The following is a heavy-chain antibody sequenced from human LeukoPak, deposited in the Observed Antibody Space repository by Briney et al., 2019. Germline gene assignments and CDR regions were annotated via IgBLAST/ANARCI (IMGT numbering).Heavy chain of an antibody. D-gene: IGHD1-26*01. J-gene: IGHJ4*02. CDR1: GFTVSSNY. CDR3: ARDPPYSGSYSYYFDY. V-gene: IGHV3-66*02. Sequence: GGSLRLSCAASGFTVSSNYMSWVRQAPGKGLEWVSVIYSGDSTYYADSVKGRFTISRDNSKNTLYLQMNSLRAEDTAVYYCARDPPYSGSYSYYFDYWGQGTLVTVSS. CDR2: IYSGDST.